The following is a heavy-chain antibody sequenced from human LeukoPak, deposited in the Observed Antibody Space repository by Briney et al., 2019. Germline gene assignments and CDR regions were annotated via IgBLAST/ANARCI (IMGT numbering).Heavy chain of an antibody. CDR2: ISYDGGIT. V-gene: IGHV3-30*04. CDR1: GFTFSNFP. Sequence: GGCLRLSCAPSGFTFSNFPTHSVCQAPGKGLEWVAAISYDGGITYYADSVKGRFSISRDNSKNTLYVEMNGLRAEDTAVYYCARDFIAAGRNYWGQGTLVTAPS. CDR3: ARDFIAAGRNY. J-gene: IGHJ4*02. D-gene: IGHD6-25*01.